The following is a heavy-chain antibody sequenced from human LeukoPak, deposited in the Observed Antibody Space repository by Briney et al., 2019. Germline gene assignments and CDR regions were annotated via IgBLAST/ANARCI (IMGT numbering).Heavy chain of an antibody. CDR3: ARFYLDTSGYYFYYFDY. J-gene: IGHJ4*02. CDR2: IFYTGST. CDR1: GGSISSNY. V-gene: IGHV4-59*01. Sequence: SETLSLTCTVSGGSISSNYWSWIRQPPGKGLEWIGHIFYTGSTDYNPSLRSRVTISVDTSKNQFSLKLRSVAAADTAVYYCARFYLDTSGYYFYYFDYWGQGTLVTVSS. D-gene: IGHD3-22*01.